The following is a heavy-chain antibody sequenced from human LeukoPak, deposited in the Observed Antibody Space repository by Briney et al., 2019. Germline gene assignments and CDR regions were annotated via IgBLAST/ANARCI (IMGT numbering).Heavy chain of an antibody. V-gene: IGHV4-59*01. J-gene: IGHJ6*02. CDR3: ASSYDSSGYYYYGMDV. Sequence: PSETLSLTCTVSGGSISSYYWSWIRQPPGKGLDGIGYIYYSGSTNYNPSLKSRVTISVDTSKNQFSLKLSSVTAADTAVYYCASSYDSSGYYYYGMDVWGQGTTVTVSS. D-gene: IGHD3-22*01. CDR2: IYYSGST. CDR1: GGSISSYY.